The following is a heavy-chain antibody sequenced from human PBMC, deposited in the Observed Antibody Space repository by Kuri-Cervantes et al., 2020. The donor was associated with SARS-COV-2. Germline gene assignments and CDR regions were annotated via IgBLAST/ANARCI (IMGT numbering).Heavy chain of an antibody. J-gene: IGHJ6*03. CDR3: ASKHLYDIIVESDSYLKVAYYYMDV. V-gene: IGHV3-53*01. CDR2: IYSADIT. D-gene: IGHD2-21*01. CDR1: GFTGSSNY. Sequence: GESLKISCAASGFTGSSNYMSWVRQAPGKGLEWVSVIYSADITYYADSVKGRFTVSRDNSKNTLFLQMDSLRAEDTAVYYCASKHLYDIIVESDSYLKVAYYYMDVWGKGTTVTVSS.